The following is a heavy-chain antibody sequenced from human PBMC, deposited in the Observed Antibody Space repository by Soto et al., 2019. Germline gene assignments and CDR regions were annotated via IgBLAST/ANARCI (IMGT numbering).Heavy chain of an antibody. CDR2: INPSGGST. V-gene: IGHV1-46*01. Sequence: ASVKVSCKASGYTFTSYYMHWVRQALGQGLEWMGIINPSGGSTSYAQKFQGRVTMTRDTSTSTVYMELSSLRSEDTAVYYCARTVGSGLRYFDWSHPYYYYGMDVWG. CDR3: ARTVGSGLRYFDWSHPYYYYGMDV. J-gene: IGHJ6*02. D-gene: IGHD3-9*01. CDR1: GYTFTSYY.